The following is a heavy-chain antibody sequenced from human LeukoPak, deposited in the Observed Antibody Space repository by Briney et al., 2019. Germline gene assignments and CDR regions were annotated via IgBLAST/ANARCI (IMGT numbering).Heavy chain of an antibody. Sequence: GESLKFSCKGSGYIFTSYWIGWVRQMPRIGLEWMGIIYPGDSDIRYSPSFQGQVTISADKSTSTAYLQWSCLKASDTAMYYCARQGAVAANNWFDPWGQGTLVTVSS. V-gene: IGHV5-51*01. CDR3: ARQGAVAANNWFDP. CDR2: IYPGDSDI. D-gene: IGHD6-19*01. CDR1: GYIFTSYW. J-gene: IGHJ5*02.